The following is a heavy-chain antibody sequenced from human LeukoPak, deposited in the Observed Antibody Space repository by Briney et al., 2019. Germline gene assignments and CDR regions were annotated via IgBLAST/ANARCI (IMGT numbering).Heavy chain of an antibody. Sequence: PGRSLRLSCAASGFTFEDYAMHWVRQAPGKGLEWVSGISWNSGSIGYADSVKGRFTISRDNAKNSLYLQMNSLRAEDTALYYCAKLAGHFDYWGQGTLVTVSS. CDR1: GFTFEDYA. V-gene: IGHV3-9*01. D-gene: IGHD3-3*02. J-gene: IGHJ4*02. CDR3: AKLAGHFDY. CDR2: ISWNSGSI.